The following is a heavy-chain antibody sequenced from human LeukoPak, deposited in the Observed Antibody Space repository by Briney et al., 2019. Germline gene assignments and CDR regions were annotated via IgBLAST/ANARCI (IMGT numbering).Heavy chain of an antibody. V-gene: IGHV4-34*01. CDR3: ARSSANPDY. CDR2: INHSGST. D-gene: IGHD4/OR15-4a*01. Sequence: SETLSLTCAVYGGSFSGYYWSWIRQPPGKGLEWIGEINHSGSTNYNPSLKSRVTISVDTSKNQFSLKLSSVTAADTAVYYCARSSANPDYWGQGTLVTVSS. CDR1: GGSFSGYY. J-gene: IGHJ4*02.